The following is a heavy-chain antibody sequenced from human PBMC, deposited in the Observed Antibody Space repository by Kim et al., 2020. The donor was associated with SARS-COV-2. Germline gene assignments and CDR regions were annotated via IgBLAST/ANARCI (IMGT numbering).Heavy chain of an antibody. V-gene: IGHV4-39*01. CDR3: ARLPRSSGWYLSWFDP. Sequence: SETLSLTCTVSGGSISSSSYYWGWIRQPPGKGLEWIGSIYYSGSTYYNPSLKSRVTISVDTSKNQFSLKLSSVTAADTAVYYCARLPRSSGWYLSWFDPWGQGTLVTVSS. D-gene: IGHD6-19*01. CDR2: IYYSGST. CDR1: GGSISSSSYY. J-gene: IGHJ5*02.